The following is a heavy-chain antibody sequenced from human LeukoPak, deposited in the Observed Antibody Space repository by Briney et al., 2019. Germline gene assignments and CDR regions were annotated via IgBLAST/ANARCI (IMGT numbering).Heavy chain of an antibody. CDR3: AKGALYSSSSAYYYYMDV. CDR1: GFTFSSYA. J-gene: IGHJ6*03. D-gene: IGHD6-6*01. V-gene: IGHV3-23*01. CDR2: ISGSGGST. Sequence: GGSLRLSCAASGFTFSSYAMSWVRQAPGKGLEWVSAISGSGGSTYYADSVKGRFTISRDNSKNTLYLQMNSLRAEDTAVYYCAKGALYSSSSAYYYYMDVWGKGTTVAVSS.